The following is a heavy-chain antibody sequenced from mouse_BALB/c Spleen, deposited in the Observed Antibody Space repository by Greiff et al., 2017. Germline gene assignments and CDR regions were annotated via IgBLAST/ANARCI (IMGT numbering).Heavy chain of an antibody. CDR1: GFSLTSYG. J-gene: IGHJ4*01. V-gene: IGHV2-6-2*01. D-gene: IGHD2-12*01. Sequence: VKLMESGPDLVAPSQSLSITCTVSGFSLTSYGVHWVRQPPGKGLEWLVVIWSDGSTTYNSALKSRLSISKDNSKSQVFLKMNSLQTDDTAMYYCARQDYKTAYAMDYWGQGTSVTVSS. CDR3: ARQDYKTAYAMDY. CDR2: IWSDGST.